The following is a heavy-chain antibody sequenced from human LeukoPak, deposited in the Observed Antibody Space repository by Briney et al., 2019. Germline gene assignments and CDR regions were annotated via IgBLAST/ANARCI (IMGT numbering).Heavy chain of an antibody. CDR2: ISGSGGTT. CDR3: AKGYSSSSRFDY. V-gene: IGHV3-23*01. CDR1: GFTFSSNA. D-gene: IGHD6-6*01. J-gene: IGHJ4*02. Sequence: HSGGSLRLSCAASGFTFSSNAMSWVRQAPGQGLEWDSAISGSGGTTYYADSVKGRFTISRDNSKNTLYLQMNSLRAEDTAVYYCAKGYSSSSRFDYWGQGTLVTVSS.